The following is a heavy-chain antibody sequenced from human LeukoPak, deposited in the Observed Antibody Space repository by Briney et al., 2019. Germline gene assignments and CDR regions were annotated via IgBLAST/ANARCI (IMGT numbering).Heavy chain of an antibody. CDR3: AKPFNYYYMDV. V-gene: IGHV3-23*01. J-gene: IGHJ6*03. Sequence: GGSLRLSCAASGFTFSSDSMTWVRQAPGKGLEWVSTISGSGVSTFYADPVKGRFTISRDNSKNTLYLQMNSLRAEDTAVYYCAKPFNYYYMDVWGKGTTVTVSS. CDR1: GFTFSSDS. CDR2: ISGSGVST.